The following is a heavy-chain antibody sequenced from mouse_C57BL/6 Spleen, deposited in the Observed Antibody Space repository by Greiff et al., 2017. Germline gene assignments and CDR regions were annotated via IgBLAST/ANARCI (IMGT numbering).Heavy chain of an antibody. D-gene: IGHD2-4*01. J-gene: IGHJ1*03. V-gene: IGHV1-39*01. CDR1: GYSFTDYN. CDR3: ARSGIYYDYCDV. Sequence: QLQQSGPELVKPGASVKISCKASGYSFTDYNMNWVKQSNGKSLEWIGVINPNYGTTSYNQKFKGKAPLTVDQSSSTAYMQLNSLTSEDSADYDCARSGIYYDYCDVWGTGTTVTVSS. CDR2: INPNYGTT.